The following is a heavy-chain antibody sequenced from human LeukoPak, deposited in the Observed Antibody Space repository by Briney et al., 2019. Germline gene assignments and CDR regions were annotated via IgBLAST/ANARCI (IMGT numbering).Heavy chain of an antibody. J-gene: IGHJ5*02. Sequence: GGSLRLSCAASGFTVSSNYMSWVRQAPGKGLEWVSVIYSGGSTYYADSVKGRFTISRDNSKNTLYLQMNSLRAEDTAVYYCARDRVTSAYNWFDPWGQGTLVTVSS. D-gene: IGHD4-11*01. CDR3: ARDRVTSAYNWFDP. CDR1: GFTVSSNY. CDR2: IYSGGST. V-gene: IGHV3-66*02.